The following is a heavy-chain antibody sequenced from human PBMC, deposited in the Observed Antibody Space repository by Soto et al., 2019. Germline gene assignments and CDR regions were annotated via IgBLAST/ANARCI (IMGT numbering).Heavy chain of an antibody. CDR1: GYTFTSYG. CDR3: ARQMRNWNPKRGFDY. V-gene: IGHV1-18*01. Sequence: ASVKVSCKASGYTFTSYGISWVRQAPGQGLEWMGWISAYNGNTNYAQKLQGRVTMTTDTSTSTAYMELRSLRSDDTAVYYCARQMRNWNPKRGFDYWGQGTLVTVSS. CDR2: ISAYNGNT. J-gene: IGHJ4*02. D-gene: IGHD1-1*01.